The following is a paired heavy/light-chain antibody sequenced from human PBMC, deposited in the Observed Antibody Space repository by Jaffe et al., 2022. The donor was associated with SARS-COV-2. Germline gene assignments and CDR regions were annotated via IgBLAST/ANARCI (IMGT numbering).Light chain of an antibody. Sequence: IQMTQSPSSVSASVGDRVTITCQASQGISNWLAWYQQKPGKAPELLIYTASNLQSGVPSRFSGSGSGTEFTLTISSLQPEDSATYYCQEANNFPWTFGQGTKVEI. V-gene: IGKV1-12*01. CDR1: QGISNW. J-gene: IGKJ1*01. CDR3: QEANNFPWT. CDR2: TAS.
Heavy chain of an antibody. V-gene: IGHV3-30*18. CDR3: AKERDRRASTAFDY. D-gene: IGHD2-2*01. Sequence: QVQLVQSGGGVVQPGRSLRLSCAASGFIFSDYGMQWVRQAPGKGLEWVAVTAHNGKVQYYADSVKGRFTISRDNSRNTVYLQMNGLRPEDTAVYYCAKERDRRASTAFDYWGQGTLVTVSS. J-gene: IGHJ4*02. CDR2: TAHNGKVQ. CDR1: GFIFSDYG.